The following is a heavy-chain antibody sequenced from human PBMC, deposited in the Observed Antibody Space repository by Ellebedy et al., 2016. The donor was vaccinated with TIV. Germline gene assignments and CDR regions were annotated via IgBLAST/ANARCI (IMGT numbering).Heavy chain of an antibody. D-gene: IGHD2-2*01. CDR3: ARTGGVPAAMGNWFDR. Sequence: GESLKISCVASGFSFRSYWMSWVRQAPGKGLEWVSSISGGSGYKYYADSVKGRFTISRDNAKNSLYLQMNSLTAEDTAVYYCARTGGVPAAMGNWFDRWGQGTLVTVSS. CDR1: GFSFRSYW. V-gene: IGHV3-21*01. J-gene: IGHJ5*02. CDR2: ISGGSGYK.